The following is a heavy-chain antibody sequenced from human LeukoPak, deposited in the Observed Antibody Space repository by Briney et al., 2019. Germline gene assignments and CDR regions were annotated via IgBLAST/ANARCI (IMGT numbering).Heavy chain of an antibody. Sequence: ASVKVSCKASGYTFTSYYMHWVRQAPGQGLEWMGIINPSGGSTSYAQKFQGRVTMTRDTSTSTVYMELSSLRSEDTAVYYCARDMGGYQLLSYYFDYWGQGTLVTVSS. CDR1: GYTFTSYY. J-gene: IGHJ4*02. V-gene: IGHV1-46*01. CDR2: INPSGGST. D-gene: IGHD2-2*01. CDR3: ARDMGGYQLLSYYFDY.